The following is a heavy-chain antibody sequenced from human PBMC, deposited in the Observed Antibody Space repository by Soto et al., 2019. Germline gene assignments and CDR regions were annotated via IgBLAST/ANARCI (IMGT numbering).Heavy chain of an antibody. D-gene: IGHD6-6*01. J-gene: IGHJ6*02. CDR2: IYYSGST. CDR3: ARDHPYSSSNYGMDV. V-gene: IGHV4-59*01. Sequence: NPSETLSLTCTVSGGSISSYYWSWIRQPPGKGLEWIGYIYYSGSTNYNPSLKSRVTISVDTSKNQFSLKLSSVTAADTAVYYCARDHPYSSSNYGMDVWGQGTTVTVSS. CDR1: GGSISSYY.